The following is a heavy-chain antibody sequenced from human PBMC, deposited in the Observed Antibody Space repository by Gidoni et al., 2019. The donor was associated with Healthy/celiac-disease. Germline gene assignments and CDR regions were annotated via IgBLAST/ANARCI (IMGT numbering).Heavy chain of an antibody. D-gene: IGHD3-22*01. CDR1: GFTFSDYY. CDR2: ISSSSSYT. Sequence: QVQLVESGGGLVKPGGSLRLSCAASGFTFSDYYMSWIRQAPGKGLEWVSYISSSSSYTNYADSVKGRFTISRDNAKNSLYLQMNSLRAEDTAVYYCARAVRDYYDSSGYYPTSFDYWGQGTLVTVSS. J-gene: IGHJ4*02. V-gene: IGHV3-11*05. CDR3: ARAVRDYYDSSGYYPTSFDY.